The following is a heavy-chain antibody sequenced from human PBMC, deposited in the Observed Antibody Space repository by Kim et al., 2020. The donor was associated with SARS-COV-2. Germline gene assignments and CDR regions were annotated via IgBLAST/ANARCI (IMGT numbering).Heavy chain of an antibody. J-gene: IGHJ4*02. V-gene: IGHV3-30*07. Sequence: KGRFTISRDNSKNTLYLQMNSLRAEDTAVYYCAREPSLYPIAAGPGCWRYWGQGTLVTVSS. D-gene: IGHD6-13*01. CDR3: AREPSLYPIAAGPGCWRY.